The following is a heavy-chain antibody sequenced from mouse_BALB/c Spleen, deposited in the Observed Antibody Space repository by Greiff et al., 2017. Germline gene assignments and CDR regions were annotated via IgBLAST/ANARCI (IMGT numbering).Heavy chain of an antibody. CDR3: ARITTVVGGDYAMDY. J-gene: IGHJ4*01. D-gene: IGHD1-1*01. Sequence: QVQLQQPGAELVMPGASVKMSCKASGYTFTDYWMHWVKQRPGQGLEWIGAIDTSDSYTSYNQKFKGKATLTVDESSSTAYMQLSSLTSEDSAVYYCARITTVVGGDYAMDYWGQGTSVTVSS. CDR2: IDTSDSYT. V-gene: IGHV1-69*01. CDR1: GYTFTDYW.